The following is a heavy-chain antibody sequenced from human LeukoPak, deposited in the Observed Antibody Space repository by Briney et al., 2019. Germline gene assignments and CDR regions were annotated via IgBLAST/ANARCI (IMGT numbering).Heavy chain of an antibody. CDR2: IYPDDSDT. V-gene: IGHV5-51*01. J-gene: IGHJ2*01. D-gene: IGHD3-10*01. Sequence: GGSLRLSGKGSGYSFTTYWIGWVRQMPGKGLEWMGIIYPDDSDTRYSPSFQGQVTISADKSITTAYLQWSSLKASDTAMYYCARRPPGAHNWYIDLWGRGTLVTVSS. CDR1: GYSFTTYW. CDR3: ARRPPGAHNWYIDL.